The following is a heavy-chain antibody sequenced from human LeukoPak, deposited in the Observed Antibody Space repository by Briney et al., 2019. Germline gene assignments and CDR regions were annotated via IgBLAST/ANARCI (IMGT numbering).Heavy chain of an antibody. Sequence: SETLSLTCTVSGGSISSYYWSWIRQPPGKGLEWIGYIYYGGSTNYNPSLKSRVTISVDTSKNQFSLKLSSVTAADTAVYYCARLTTYGFDYWGQGTLVTVSS. V-gene: IGHV4-59*01. J-gene: IGHJ4*02. D-gene: IGHD4-17*01. CDR2: IYYGGST. CDR3: ARLTTYGFDY. CDR1: GGSISSYY.